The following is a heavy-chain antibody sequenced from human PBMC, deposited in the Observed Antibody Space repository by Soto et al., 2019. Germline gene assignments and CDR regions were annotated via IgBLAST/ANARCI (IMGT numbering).Heavy chain of an antibody. Sequence: SETLSLTCTVSGDSISSVDHYWSWIRQPPGKGLEWMGYIYHSGSTHYNPSLNSRLTISIGTSTNRFSLNLTSVIAADTAVYFCARLRWETENNWFDPWGQGALVTVSS. V-gene: IGHV4-30-4*01. D-gene: IGHD1-26*01. CDR3: ARLRWETENNWFDP. CDR2: IYHSGST. J-gene: IGHJ5*02. CDR1: GDSISSVDHY.